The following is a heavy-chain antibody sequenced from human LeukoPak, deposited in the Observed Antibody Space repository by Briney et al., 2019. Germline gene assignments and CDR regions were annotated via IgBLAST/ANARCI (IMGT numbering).Heavy chain of an antibody. J-gene: IGHJ6*02. CDR1: GGSISSHY. Sequence: PSETLSLTCTVSGGSISSHYWSWTRQHPGKGLEWIGYIYYSGSTYYNPSLKSRVTISVDTSKNQFSLKLSSVTAADTAVYYCARDRNAAGTGYYYGMDVWGQGTTVTVSS. D-gene: IGHD6-13*01. V-gene: IGHV4-59*06. CDR2: IYYSGST. CDR3: ARDRNAAGTGYYYGMDV.